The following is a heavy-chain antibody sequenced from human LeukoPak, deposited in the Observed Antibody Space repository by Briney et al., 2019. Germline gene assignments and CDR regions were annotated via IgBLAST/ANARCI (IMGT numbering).Heavy chain of an antibody. CDR2: IYTSGTT. Sequence: SETLSLTCTVSGGSINSYYWYWVRQPAGKGLEWIGRIYTSGTTKYNPSLKSRLTMSVDTSKDQFSLKLGSVTAADTAVYYCARDLASSVGTFDIRGQGTMVTVSS. CDR1: GGSINSYY. J-gene: IGHJ3*02. V-gene: IGHV4-4*07. CDR3: ARDLASSVGTFDI. D-gene: IGHD1-26*01.